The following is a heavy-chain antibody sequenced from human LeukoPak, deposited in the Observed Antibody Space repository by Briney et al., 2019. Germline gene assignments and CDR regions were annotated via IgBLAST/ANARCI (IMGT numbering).Heavy chain of an antibody. Sequence: GASVKVSCKASGYTFTSYGISWVRQAPGQGLEWIGWVSAYNGNTNYAQKFQGRVTMTTDTPTSTVYMELRSLRSDDTAVYYCGRHDGGSGWPWLGIDYWGQGTLVTVSS. J-gene: IGHJ4*02. CDR3: GRHDGGSGWPWLGIDY. V-gene: IGHV1-18*01. D-gene: IGHD6-25*01. CDR1: GYTFTSYG. CDR2: VSAYNGNT.